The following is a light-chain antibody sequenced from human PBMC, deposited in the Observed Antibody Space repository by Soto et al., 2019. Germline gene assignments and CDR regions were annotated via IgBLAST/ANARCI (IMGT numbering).Light chain of an antibody. CDR2: AAS. CDR1: QSISSY. V-gene: IGKV1-39*01. Sequence: PSSLSASVGDRVTITCRASQSISSYLNWYQQKPGKAPKLLIYAASSLQSGVPSRFSGSGSGTDFTLTISSLQPEDFATYYCQQSYSTLTFGGGTKVDIK. CDR3: QQSYSTLT. J-gene: IGKJ4*01.